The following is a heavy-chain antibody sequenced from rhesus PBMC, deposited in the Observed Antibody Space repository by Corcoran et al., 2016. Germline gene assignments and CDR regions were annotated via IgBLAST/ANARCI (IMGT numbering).Heavy chain of an antibody. CDR3: ARDQAKRGYYYGLDS. J-gene: IGHJ6*01. Sequence: QVQLQESGPGLVKPSETLSLTCPVSGGPISGYYWSWHRKPPGKGLEWIGNSDGNSTDTTYNPSLKSRVTIAKDTSKNQVSLKLSSVTAADTAVYYCARDQAKRGYYYGLDSWGQGVVVTVSS. V-gene: IGHV4-81*01. CDR2: SDGNSTDT. CDR1: GGPISGYY. D-gene: IGHD5-42*01.